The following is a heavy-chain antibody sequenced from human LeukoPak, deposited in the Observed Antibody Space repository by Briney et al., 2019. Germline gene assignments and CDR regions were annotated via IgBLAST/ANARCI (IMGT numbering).Heavy chain of an antibody. J-gene: IGHJ2*01. V-gene: IGHV4-4*07. D-gene: IGHD4-11*01. CDR1: SGSISSYY. CDR2: IYTSGST. CDR3: ARDDYSNSYWYFNL. Sequence: PSETLSLTCTVSSGSISSYYWSWIRQPAGKGLEWIGHIYTSGSTNYNPALKSRVTMSVDTSKSQFSLKLKSVTAADTAVYYCARDDYSNSYWYFNLWGRGTLVTVSS.